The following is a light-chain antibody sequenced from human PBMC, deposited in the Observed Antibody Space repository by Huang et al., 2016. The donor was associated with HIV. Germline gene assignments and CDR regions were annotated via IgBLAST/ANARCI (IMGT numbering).Light chain of an antibody. CDR1: RSVSTN. CDR3: HQYNNWLLS. J-gene: IGKJ4*01. V-gene: IGKV3-15*01. Sequence: EIVMTQSPATLSVSQGQRVTLSCRANRSVSTNLAWYQQRHGQAPRLLIYGSSRRAPGIPARFSGSGSGTDFSLTISSLQSEDFALYYCHQYNNWLLSFGGGTRV. CDR2: GSS.